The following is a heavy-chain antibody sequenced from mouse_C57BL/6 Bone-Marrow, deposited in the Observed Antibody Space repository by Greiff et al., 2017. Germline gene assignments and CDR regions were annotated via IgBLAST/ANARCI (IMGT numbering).Heavy chain of an antibody. V-gene: IGHV1-18*01. CDR1: GYTFTDYN. D-gene: IGHD2-4*01. Sequence: VQLQQSGPELVKPGASVKIPCKASGYTFTDYNMDWVKQSHGKSLEWIGDINPNNGGTIYNQKFKGKATLTVDKSSSTAYMELRSLTSEDTAVDYCARARDYDPFYATDYWGQGTSVTVSS. J-gene: IGHJ4*01. CDR2: INPNNGGT. CDR3: ARARDYDPFYATDY.